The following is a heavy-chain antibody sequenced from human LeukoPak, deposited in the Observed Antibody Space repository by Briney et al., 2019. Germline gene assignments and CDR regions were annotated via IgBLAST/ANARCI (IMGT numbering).Heavy chain of an antibody. D-gene: IGHD6-13*01. J-gene: IGHJ3*02. CDR2: IKQDGSEK. V-gene: IGHV3-7*01. Sequence: GGSLRLSCAASGFTFSTYWMSWVRQAPGKGLEWVANIKQDGSEKYYVDSVKGRFTISRDNAKNSLYLQMNSLRAEDTALYYCARDYSSTSGKHAFDIWGQGTMVTVSS. CDR1: GFTFSTYW. CDR3: ARDYSSTSGKHAFDI.